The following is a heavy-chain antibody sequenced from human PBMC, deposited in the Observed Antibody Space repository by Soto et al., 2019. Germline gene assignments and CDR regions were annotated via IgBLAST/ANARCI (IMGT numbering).Heavy chain of an antibody. CDR2: IYYIGNT. J-gene: IGHJ4*02. D-gene: IGHD4-17*01. Sequence: SETLSLTCIVSNGSISSRSSYWGWIRQTPGKGLEWIGRIYYIGNTYYNPSLKSRVTISIDTSKTQFSLKMNSVTAADTAVYFCGGQDYGAKGYYFKKWGQGALVTVS. CDR3: GGQDYGAKGYYFKK. CDR1: NGSISSRSSY. V-gene: IGHV4-39*01.